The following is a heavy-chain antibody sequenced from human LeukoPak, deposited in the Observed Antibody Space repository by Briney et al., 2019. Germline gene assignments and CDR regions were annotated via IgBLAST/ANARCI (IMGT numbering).Heavy chain of an antibody. CDR3: ARSTDGTTSSGWYVDY. CDR1: GGSISSASNY. Sequence: SETLSLTCTVSGGSISSASNYWGWIRQPPGKGLEWIGTIYYSGSTYHNPSLKSRVTISIDTSKNQFSLRLSSVTAAGTAVFYCARSTDGTTSSGWYVDYWGQGTLVTVSS. J-gene: IGHJ4*02. V-gene: IGHV4-39*01. CDR2: IYYSGST. D-gene: IGHD6-19*01.